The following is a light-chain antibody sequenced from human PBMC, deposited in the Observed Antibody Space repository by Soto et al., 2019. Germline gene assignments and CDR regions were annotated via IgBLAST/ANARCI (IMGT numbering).Light chain of an antibody. Sequence: EIVLTQSPGTLSLSPLDTATLSFMASETVIINYLAWYQQKPGQSPRLLIYGASSRATGIPDRFSGSGSGTEFTLTISSLQSEDFAVYYCQQYYKWPPETFGQGTKVDIK. CDR1: ETVIINY. CDR2: GAS. J-gene: IGKJ2*01. V-gene: IGKV3-20*01. CDR3: QQYYKWPPET.